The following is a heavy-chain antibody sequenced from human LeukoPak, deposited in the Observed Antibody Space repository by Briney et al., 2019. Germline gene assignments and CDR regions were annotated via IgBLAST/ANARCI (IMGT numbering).Heavy chain of an antibody. J-gene: IGHJ6*03. V-gene: IGHV3-7*01. CDR3: ARKTPFYYYYMDV. CDR2: IKQDGSEK. CDR1: GFTFSSYW. Sequence: PGGSLRLSCAASGFTFSSYWMSWVHQAPGKGLEWVANIKQDGSEKYYVDSVKGRFTISRDNAKNSLYLQMNSLRAEDTAAYSCARKTPFYYYYMDVWGKGTTVTVSS.